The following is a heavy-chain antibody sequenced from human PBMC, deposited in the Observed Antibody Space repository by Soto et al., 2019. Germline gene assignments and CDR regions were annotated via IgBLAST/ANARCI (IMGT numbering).Heavy chain of an antibody. CDR1: GFIFSGSG. CDR2: VSNDGIRK. D-gene: IGHD3-22*01. V-gene: IGHV3-30*03. Sequence: QVQLVESGGGVVQPGRSLRLTCAASGFIFSGSGMHWVRQAPGKGLEWVALVSNDGIRKYYGDSVKGRFTISRDNAENPRYLQMNSRRAGDTAVYYCARGVGGSMYDNSGKYDSWGQGTLVT. CDR3: ARGVGGSMYDNSGKYDS. J-gene: IGHJ5*01.